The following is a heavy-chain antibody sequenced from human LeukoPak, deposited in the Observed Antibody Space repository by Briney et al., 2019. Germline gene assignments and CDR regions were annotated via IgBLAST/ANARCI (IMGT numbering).Heavy chain of an antibody. V-gene: IGHV4-59*11. CDR2: ISYIGRT. CDR3: ARDLVTVTKGFDI. CDR1: DDSFSSHY. D-gene: IGHD4-17*01. J-gene: IGHJ3*02. Sequence: SETLSLTCAVSDDSFSSHYWTWIRQPPGKGLEWVGYISYIGRTNYNPSLKSRFTISIDTSKNQFSLKLTSVTAADTAVYYCARDLVTVTKGFDIWGQGTMVSVSS.